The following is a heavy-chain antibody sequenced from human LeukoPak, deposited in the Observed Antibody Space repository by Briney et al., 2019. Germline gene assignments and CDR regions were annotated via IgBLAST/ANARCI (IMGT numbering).Heavy chain of an antibody. D-gene: IGHD1-26*01. J-gene: IGHJ3*02. CDR1: GFNFSSYA. CDR2: ISGGGGNT. Sequence: PGGSLRLSCTASGFNFSSYALNWVRQAPGKGLEWVSAISGGGGNTYYADSVKGRFTISRDNSKNTLYLQMNSLRAEDTAVYYCGKNRYSGSLSPFDIWGQGTMVTVSS. V-gene: IGHV3-23*01. CDR3: GKNRYSGSLSPFDI.